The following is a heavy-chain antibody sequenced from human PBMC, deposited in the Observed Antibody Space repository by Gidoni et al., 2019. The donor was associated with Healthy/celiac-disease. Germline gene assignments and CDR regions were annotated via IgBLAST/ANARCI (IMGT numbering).Heavy chain of an antibody. D-gene: IGHD3-9*01. CDR3: ARAAYDILTGYYGSIDNWFDP. Sequence: QLQLQESGPGLVKPSETLSLTCTVSGGSISSSSYYWGWIRQPPGKGLEWIGSIYYSGSTYYNPSLKSRVTISVDTSKNQFSLKLSSVTAADTAVYYCARAAYDILTGYYGSIDNWFDPWGQGTLVTVSS. CDR1: GGSISSSSYY. V-gene: IGHV4-39*01. J-gene: IGHJ5*02. CDR2: IYYSGST.